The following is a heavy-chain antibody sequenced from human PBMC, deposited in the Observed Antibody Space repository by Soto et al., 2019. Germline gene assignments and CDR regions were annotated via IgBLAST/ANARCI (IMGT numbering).Heavy chain of an antibody. D-gene: IGHD6-13*01. CDR2: IYYRGST. J-gene: IGHJ6*02. CDR1: GGSISGYY. Sequence: SETLSLTCAVSGGSISGYYWSWIRQPPGKGLEYIGYIYYRGSTNYNPSLKSRVTMSVDTSRNLFSLKVNSVTAADTAVYYCARQQLLPYYYSLDVWGQGTPVTVSS. V-gene: IGHV4-59*01. CDR3: ARQQLLPYYYSLDV.